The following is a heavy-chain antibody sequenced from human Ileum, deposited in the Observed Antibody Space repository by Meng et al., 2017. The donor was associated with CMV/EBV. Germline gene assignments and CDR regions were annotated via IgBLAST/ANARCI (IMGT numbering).Heavy chain of an antibody. V-gene: IGHV3-7*01. D-gene: IGHD3-22*01. CDR2: IRQDGTEI. J-gene: IGHJ4*02. CDR3: ARGARNSVYQCFDH. Sequence: GESLKISCAASGFTFSDYWMSWVRQAPGKGLEWVANIRQDGTEIHYVDSVKGRFTMSRDNAKKSLYLQMNSLRAEDTAVYYCARGARNSVYQCFDHWGQGNRVTVSS. CDR1: GFTFSDYW.